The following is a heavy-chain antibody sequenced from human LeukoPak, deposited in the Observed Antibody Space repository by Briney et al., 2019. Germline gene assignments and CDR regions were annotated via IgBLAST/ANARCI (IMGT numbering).Heavy chain of an antibody. Sequence: GGSLRLSCAASGFTFNNYGMHWVRQAPGKGLEWVALIWYDGTNKYYGDSVKGRFTISRDNSKNTLYLQMNSLRAEDTAVYYCARGRFGELSVASFDIWGQGTMVTVSS. CDR3: ARGRFGELSVASFDI. V-gene: IGHV3-33*01. J-gene: IGHJ3*02. CDR1: GFTFNNYG. CDR2: IWYDGTNK. D-gene: IGHD3-10*01.